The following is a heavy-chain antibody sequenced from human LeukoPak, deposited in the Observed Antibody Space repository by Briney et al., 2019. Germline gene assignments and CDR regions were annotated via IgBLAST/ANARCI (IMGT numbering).Heavy chain of an antibody. V-gene: IGHV4-34*01. J-gene: IGHJ4*02. D-gene: IGHD4-17*01. Sequence: SETLSLTCAVYGESFSGYYWSWIRQPPGKGLEWIGEINHSGSTNYNPSLKSRVTISVDTSKNLFSLKLSSVTATDTAVYYCARFDYGDYYFDYWGQGTLVTASS. CDR1: GESFSGYY. CDR3: ARFDYGDYYFDY. CDR2: INHSGST.